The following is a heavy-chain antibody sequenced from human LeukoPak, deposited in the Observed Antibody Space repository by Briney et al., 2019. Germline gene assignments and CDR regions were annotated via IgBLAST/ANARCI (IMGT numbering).Heavy chain of an antibody. Sequence: GGSLRLSCAASGLTVSRNYMSWVRQAPGKGLESVSVIYSGGSTYYAESVRGRFTISRDNSKNTLYLQMNSLRVEDTAVYYCARVGGNVKGYWGQGTLVTVSS. CDR2: IYSGGST. J-gene: IGHJ4*02. V-gene: IGHV3-53*01. CDR3: ARVGGNVKGY. CDR1: GLTVSRNY. D-gene: IGHD4-23*01.